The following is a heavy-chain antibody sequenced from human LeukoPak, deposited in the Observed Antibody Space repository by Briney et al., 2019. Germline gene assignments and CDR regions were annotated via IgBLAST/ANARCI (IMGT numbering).Heavy chain of an antibody. CDR2: IYWSDDK. CDR3: AHPSSYGDYVAFDY. Sequence: SGPTLVNPTQTLTLTCTFSGFSLSTSGVGVGWIRQPPGKALEGVAFIYWSDDKRYSPSLKSRLTITKDTSANQVLLTVTNMDPVDTATYYCAHPSSYGDYVAFDYWGQGTLVTVSS. CDR1: GFSLSTSGVG. J-gene: IGHJ4*02. D-gene: IGHD4-17*01. V-gene: IGHV2-5*01.